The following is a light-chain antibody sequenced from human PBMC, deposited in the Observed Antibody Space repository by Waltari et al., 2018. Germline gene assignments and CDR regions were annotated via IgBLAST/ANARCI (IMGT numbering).Light chain of an antibody. CDR2: GAS. V-gene: IGKV3-20*01. J-gene: IGKJ1*01. CDR1: QSVSGNS. Sequence: ENLLTQSPGTLSVSPGERATLFCRASQSVSGNSLAWYQQKPGQAPRLLLYGASSRATGIPDRFSGSGSGTDFTLTISRVAPEDFAVYYCQQFSFSTRWTFGQGTKVEIK. CDR3: QQFSFSTRWT.